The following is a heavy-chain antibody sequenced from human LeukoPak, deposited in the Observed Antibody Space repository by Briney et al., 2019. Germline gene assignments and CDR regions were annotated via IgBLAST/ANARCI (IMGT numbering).Heavy chain of an antibody. CDR1: GFKFDDYG. Sequence: GGSLRLSCTASGFKFDDYGMTWVRQAPGKGLEWVSDINWNGDSRGYAHSVRGRFTIYRDNSKNSLYLQMNSLRAEDTAVYYCASWEKYCSGGSCYRWGQGTLVTVSS. V-gene: IGHV3-20*04. CDR3: ASWEKYCSGGSCYR. D-gene: IGHD2-15*01. J-gene: IGHJ5*02. CDR2: INWNGDSR.